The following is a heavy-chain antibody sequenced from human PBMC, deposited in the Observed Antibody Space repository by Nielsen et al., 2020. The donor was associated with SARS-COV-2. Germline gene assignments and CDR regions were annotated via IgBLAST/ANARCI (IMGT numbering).Heavy chain of an antibody. CDR1: GFTFDDHA. CDR3: ARLRDVVATGGMDV. CDR2: ISWNSGSI. Sequence: GGSLRLSCAASGFTFDDHAMHWVRQAPGKGLEWVSGISWNSGSIGYADSVKGRFTISRDNAKNSLYLQMNSLRAEDTALYHCARLRDVVATGGMDVWGQGTTVTVSS. D-gene: IGHD5-12*01. J-gene: IGHJ6*02. V-gene: IGHV3-9*01.